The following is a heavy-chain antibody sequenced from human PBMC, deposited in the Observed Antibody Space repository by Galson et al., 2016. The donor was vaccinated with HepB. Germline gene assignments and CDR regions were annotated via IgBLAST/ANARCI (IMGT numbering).Heavy chain of an antibody. CDR1: GYTPSELS. CDR3: TVRRGRYYGVWYVDL. V-gene: IGHV1-24*01. Sequence: SVKVSCKVSGYTPSELSIHWVRQAPGKGLEWMAGFDPDDGETRYAQKFQGRLTMTEDTSTDTVYMDLRSLRSEDTAVYYCTVRRGRYYGVWYVDLWGRGTLATVSS. CDR2: FDPDDGET. J-gene: IGHJ2*01. D-gene: IGHD3-3*01.